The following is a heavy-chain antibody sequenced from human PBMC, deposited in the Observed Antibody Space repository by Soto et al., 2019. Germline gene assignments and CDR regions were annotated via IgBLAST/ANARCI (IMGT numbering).Heavy chain of an antibody. Sequence: ASVKVSCKSSGYTFTKFGISWVRQTAGQGLERMGWMSPKTANTGYAQKFQDRVTMTRSTSISTAYMELSSLTSEDTAVYYCTGGPPNWGFDSWGQGTPVTVSS. J-gene: IGHJ5*01. CDR2: MSPKTANT. CDR3: TGGPPNWGFDS. V-gene: IGHV1-8*01. D-gene: IGHD7-27*01. CDR1: GYTFTKFG.